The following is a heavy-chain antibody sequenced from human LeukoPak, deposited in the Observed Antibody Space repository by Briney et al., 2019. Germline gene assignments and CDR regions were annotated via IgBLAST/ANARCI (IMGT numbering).Heavy chain of an antibody. CDR3: ATWAAAGSGY. CDR2: IYYSGST. Sequence: SETLSLTCTVSGGSISSYYWSWIRQPPGKGLEWIGYIYYSGSTNYNPSLKSRVTISVDTSKNQFSLKLSFVTAADTAVYYCATWAAAGSGYWGQGTLVTVSS. D-gene: IGHD6-13*01. V-gene: IGHV4-59*01. CDR1: GGSISSYY. J-gene: IGHJ4*02.